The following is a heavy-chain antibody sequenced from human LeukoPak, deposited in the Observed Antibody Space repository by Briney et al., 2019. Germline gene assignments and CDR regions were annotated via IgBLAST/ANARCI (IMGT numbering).Heavy chain of an antibody. CDR3: ARLEAYYDFWSGHHGNAFDI. V-gene: IGHV4-59*08. CDR1: GGSISSYY. D-gene: IGHD3-3*01. Sequence: SETLSLTCTVSGGSISSYYWSWIRQPPGKGLEWIGYIYYSGSTNYNPSLKSRVTISVNTSKNQFSLKLSSVTAADTAVYYCARLEAYYDFWSGHHGNAFDIWGQGTMVTVSS. J-gene: IGHJ3*02. CDR2: IYYSGST.